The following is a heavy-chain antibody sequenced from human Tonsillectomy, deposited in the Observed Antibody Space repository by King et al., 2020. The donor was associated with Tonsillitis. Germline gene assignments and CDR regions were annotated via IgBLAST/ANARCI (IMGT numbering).Heavy chain of an antibody. V-gene: IGHV3-9*01. CDR3: AKDYVSGSYWGSGWFDS. CDR2: ISWNSGSL. J-gene: IGHJ5*01. D-gene: IGHD3-10*01. CDR1: GFTFDNYA. Sequence: VQLVESGGGLLQPGRSLRLSCAASGFTFDNYAMHWVRQAPGKGLEWVSSISWNSGSLVYADSVKGRFTISRDNAKNSLYLQMTPLRAEDTALYYCAKDYVSGSYWGSGWFDSWGQGTLVTVSS.